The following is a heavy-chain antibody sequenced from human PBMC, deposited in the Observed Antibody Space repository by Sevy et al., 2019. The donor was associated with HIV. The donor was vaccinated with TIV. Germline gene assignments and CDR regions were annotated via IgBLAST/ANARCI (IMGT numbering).Heavy chain of an antibody. D-gene: IGHD5-12*01. Sequence: SETPSLTCTVPGGSISNSDSYWSWIRQPPGKGLEWIGYIHYTGGTYYNPFLKSRVAMSVDTSEKQFSLKLSSMTEADTAVYYCASKRGYNHGPFDYWGQGTLITVSS. CDR3: ASKRGYNHGPFDY. V-gene: IGHV4-30-4*02. CDR1: GGSISNSDSY. J-gene: IGHJ4*02. CDR2: IHYTGGT.